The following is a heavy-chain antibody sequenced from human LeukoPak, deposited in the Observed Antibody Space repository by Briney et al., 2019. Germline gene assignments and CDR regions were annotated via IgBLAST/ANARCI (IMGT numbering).Heavy chain of an antibody. CDR3: ARQGLTGTPAGADY. D-gene: IGHD7-27*01. V-gene: IGHV4-34*01. J-gene: IGHJ4*02. CDR2: INHSGST. CDR1: GGSFSGYY. Sequence: SETLSLTCAVYGGSFSGYYWSWIRQPPGKGLEWIGEINHSGSTNYNPSLKSRVTISVDTPKNQFSLKLSSVTAADTAVYYCARQGLTGTPAGADYWGQGTLVTVSS.